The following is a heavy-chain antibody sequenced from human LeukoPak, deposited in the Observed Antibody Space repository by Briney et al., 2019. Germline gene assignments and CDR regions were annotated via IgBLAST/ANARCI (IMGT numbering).Heavy chain of an antibody. Sequence: QPGRSLRLSCAASGFTFSSYAMHWVRQAPGKGLEWVAVISYDGSNKYYADSVKGRFTISRDNSKNTLYLQMNSLRAEDTAVYYCAKGGRYCSSTSCLYYYFDYWGQGTLVTVSS. V-gene: IGHV3-30-3*01. J-gene: IGHJ4*02. CDR3: AKGGRYCSSTSCLYYYFDY. CDR2: ISYDGSNK. D-gene: IGHD2-2*01. CDR1: GFTFSSYA.